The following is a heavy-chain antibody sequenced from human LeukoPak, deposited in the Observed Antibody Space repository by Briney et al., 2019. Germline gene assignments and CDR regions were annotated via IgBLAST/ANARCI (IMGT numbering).Heavy chain of an antibody. Sequence: ASVKVSCKASGYTFTSYYMHWVRQAPGQALEWMGIINPSGGSTSYAQKFQGRVTMTRDTSTSTVYMELSSLRSEDTAVYYCARDWFSDSSGYYPSPGFDYWGQGTLVTVSS. J-gene: IGHJ4*02. CDR2: INPSGGST. CDR1: GYTFTSYY. D-gene: IGHD3-22*01. V-gene: IGHV1-46*01. CDR3: ARDWFSDSSGYYPSPGFDY.